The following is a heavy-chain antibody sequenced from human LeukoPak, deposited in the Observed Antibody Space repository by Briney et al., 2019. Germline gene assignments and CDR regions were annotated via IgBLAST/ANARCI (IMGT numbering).Heavy chain of an antibody. V-gene: IGHV3-33*01. CDR2: IWYDGSNK. D-gene: IGHD3-22*01. CDR1: GFTFSSYG. CDR3: ARGLQADDSSGYYSTGDYFDY. J-gene: IGHJ4*02. Sequence: GRSLRLSCAASGFTFSSYGMHWVRQAPGKGLEWVAVIWYDGSNKYYADSVKGRFTISRDNSKNTLYLQMNSLRAEDTAVYYCARGLQADDSSGYYSTGDYFDYWGQGTLVTVSS.